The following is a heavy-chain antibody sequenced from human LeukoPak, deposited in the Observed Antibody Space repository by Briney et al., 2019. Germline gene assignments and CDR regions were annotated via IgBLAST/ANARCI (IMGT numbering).Heavy chain of an antibody. V-gene: IGHV1-24*01. Sequence: ASVKVACKVSGYSLTDLSLHWVRQAPGKGLEWMGGFDPEDGEPIYAQKFQGRLSMTEDTSKDTGYMELRTLRSEDTALYYCAKSHGDYGLLDYWGQGTLVTVSS. CDR3: AKSHGDYGLLDY. CDR1: GYSLTDLS. J-gene: IGHJ4*02. D-gene: IGHD4-17*01. CDR2: FDPEDGEP.